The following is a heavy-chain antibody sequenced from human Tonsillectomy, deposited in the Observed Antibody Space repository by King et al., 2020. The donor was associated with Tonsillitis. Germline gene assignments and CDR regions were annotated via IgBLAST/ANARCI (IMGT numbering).Heavy chain of an antibody. CDR3: AGEHSRRPTDTVMD. V-gene: IGHV4-31*03. CDR1: GGSISSGGYY. CDR2: IDYSGST. D-gene: IGHD5-18*01. Sequence: QLQESGPGLVKPSQTLSLTCSVSGGSISSGGYYWSWIRQHTGKGLEWIGYIDYSGSTYYNPSLKSRVTISVDTSKNPFSLKLSSVTAADTAVYYCAGEHSRRPTDTVMDWGQGTLVTVSS. J-gene: IGHJ4*02.